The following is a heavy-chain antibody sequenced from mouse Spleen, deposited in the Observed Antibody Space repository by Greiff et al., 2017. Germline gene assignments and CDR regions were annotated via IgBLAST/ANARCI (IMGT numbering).Heavy chain of an antibody. J-gene: IGHJ4*01. D-gene: IGHD1-2*01. CDR2: IRNKANGYTT. CDR3: ARPHYYGPYAMDY. V-gene: IGHV7-3*02. Sequence: EVKLVESGGGLVQPGGSLRLSCATSGFTFTDYYMSWVRQPPGKALEWLGFIRNKANGYTTEYSASVKGRFTISRDNSQSILYLQMNTLRAEDSATYYCARPHYYGPYAMDYWGQGTSVTVSS. CDR1: GFTFTDYY.